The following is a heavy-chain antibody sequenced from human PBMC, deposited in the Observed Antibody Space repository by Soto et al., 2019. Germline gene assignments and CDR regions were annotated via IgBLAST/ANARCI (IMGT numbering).Heavy chain of an antibody. CDR3: ARGRGYYDILTGYSNYYYYGMDV. CDR1: GGSISSYY. J-gene: IGHJ6*02. D-gene: IGHD3-9*01. Sequence: QVQLQESGPGLVKPSETLSLTCTVSGGSISSYYWSWIRQPPGKGLEWIGCIYYSGSTNYNPSLKSPVPISVDTSKNPFSLKLSSVTAADTAVYYCARGRGYYDILTGYSNYYYYGMDVWGQGTTVTVSS. CDR2: IYYSGST. V-gene: IGHV4-59*01.